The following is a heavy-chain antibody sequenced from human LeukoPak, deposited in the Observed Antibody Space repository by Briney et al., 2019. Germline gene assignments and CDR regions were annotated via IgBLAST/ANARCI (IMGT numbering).Heavy chain of an antibody. CDR1: GFTFSSYG. CDR3: ARGGGGYSFDY. V-gene: IGHV3-33*01. Sequence: GGSLRLSCAASGFTFSSYGMHWVRQAPGEGLEWVAVIWCDGSNKYYADSVEGRFTISRDNSKNTLYLQMNSLRAEDTAVYYCARGGGGYSFDYWGQGTLVTVSS. J-gene: IGHJ4*02. D-gene: IGHD1-26*01. CDR2: IWCDGSNK.